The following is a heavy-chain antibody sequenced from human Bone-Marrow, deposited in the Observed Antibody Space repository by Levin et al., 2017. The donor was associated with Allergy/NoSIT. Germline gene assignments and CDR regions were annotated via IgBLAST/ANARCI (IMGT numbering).Heavy chain of an antibody. CDR2: ISGSGGST. CDR1: GFPFSSYA. V-gene: IGHV3-23*01. D-gene: IGHD6-19*01. J-gene: IGHJ4*02. CDR3: AKDKGPTDRWLVIRDYFDY. Sequence: GGSLRLSCAASGFPFSSYAMSWVRQAPGKGLEWVSAISGSGGSTSYADSVKGRFPIPRDNSKNKLYLQMISLGAEDTGVYDCAKDKGPTDRWLVIRDYFDYWGQGTLVTVSS.